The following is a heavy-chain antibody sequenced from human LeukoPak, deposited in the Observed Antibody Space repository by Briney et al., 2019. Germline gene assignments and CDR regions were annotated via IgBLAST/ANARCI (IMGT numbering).Heavy chain of an antibody. V-gene: IGHV3-30*02. J-gene: IGHJ3*02. D-gene: IGHD2-2*01. CDR1: RFTFSNYA. Sequence: PVGSLRLSCAASRFTFSNYAMYWVRQAPGKGLEWVAYIRHDRRNEYYADSVNGRFTISRDNSKNTLYLQMDRLKTEDTAMYYCARGLVPHQLLSKDAFDTWGQGTMVTVSS. CDR2: IRHDRRNE. CDR3: ARGLVPHQLLSKDAFDT.